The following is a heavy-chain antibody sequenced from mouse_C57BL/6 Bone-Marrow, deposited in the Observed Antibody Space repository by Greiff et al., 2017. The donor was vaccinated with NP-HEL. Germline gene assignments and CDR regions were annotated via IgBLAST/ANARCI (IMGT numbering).Heavy chain of an antibody. CDR3: ATTVTPFDY. CDR2: INPNNGGT. D-gene: IGHD1-1*01. Sequence: VQLQQSGPELVKPGASVKISCKASGYTFTDYYMNWVKQSHGQSLEWIGDINPNNGGTSYIQKFKGKATLTVDKSSSTAYMELRSLTSEDSAVYYCATTVTPFDYWGQGTTLTVSS. V-gene: IGHV1-26*01. CDR1: GYTFTDYY. J-gene: IGHJ2*01.